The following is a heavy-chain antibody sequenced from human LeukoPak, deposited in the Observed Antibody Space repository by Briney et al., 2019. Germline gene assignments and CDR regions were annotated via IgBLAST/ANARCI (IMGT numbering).Heavy chain of an antibody. CDR1: GFTFGDYA. CDR2: ISGSGGST. Sequence: GGSLKLSRTASGFTFGDYAMSWVRQAPGRGLEWVSTISGSGGSTYYADSVKGGFTISRDNSKNTLYLEMNSLRAEDTAVYYCAKDLRYYDSSGYSDYWGQGTLVPVFS. CDR3: AKDLRYYDSSGYSDY. D-gene: IGHD3-22*01. V-gene: IGHV3-23*01. J-gene: IGHJ4*02.